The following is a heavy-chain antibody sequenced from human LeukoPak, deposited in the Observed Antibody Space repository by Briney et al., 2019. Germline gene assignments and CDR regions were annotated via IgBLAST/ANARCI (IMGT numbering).Heavy chain of an antibody. J-gene: IGHJ4*02. CDR3: ARDGLGYCSSTSCEGGDY. CDR2: IYHSGST. Sequence: ASETLSLTCTVSGYSISSGYYWGWIRQPPGKGLEWIGSIYHSGSTYYNPSLKSRVTISVDTSKNQFSLKLSSVTAADTAVYYCARDGLGYCSSTSCEGGDYWGQGTLVTVSS. CDR1: GYSISSGYY. D-gene: IGHD2-2*01. V-gene: IGHV4-38-2*02.